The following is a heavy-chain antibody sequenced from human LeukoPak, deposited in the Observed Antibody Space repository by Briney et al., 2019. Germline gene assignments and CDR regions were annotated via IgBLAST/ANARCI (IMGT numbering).Heavy chain of an antibody. CDR3: ARVIGSYGDSAY. CDR1: GFPFSSFS. J-gene: IGHJ4*02. CDR2: ITSSSSST. Sequence: GALRLSCSASGFPFSSFSKNLVRPASGEGLEWISYITSSSSSTYYADSVKGRFTISRDNAKNSLYLQMNSLRAEDTAVYYCARVIGSYGDSAYWGQGTLVTVSS. D-gene: IGHD4-17*01. V-gene: IGHV3-48*04.